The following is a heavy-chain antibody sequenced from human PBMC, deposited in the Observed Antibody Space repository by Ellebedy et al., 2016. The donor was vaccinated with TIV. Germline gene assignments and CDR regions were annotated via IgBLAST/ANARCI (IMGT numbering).Heavy chain of an antibody. CDR3: AKGAIHYTTFFDN. CDR1: GLTFSSYA. D-gene: IGHD2-2*02. V-gene: IGHV3-23*01. J-gene: IGHJ4*02. CDR2: ISDSGDST. Sequence: GESLKISCAASGLTFSSYAMSWVRQAPGKGLEWVSDISDSGDSTYYVDSVKGRFTISRDNSKNTLSLQMNSLRAEDAAVYYCAKGAIHYTTFFDNWGQGTLVTVSS.